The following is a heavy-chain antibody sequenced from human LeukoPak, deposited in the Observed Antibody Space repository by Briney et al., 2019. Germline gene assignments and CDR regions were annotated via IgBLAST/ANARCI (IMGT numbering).Heavy chain of an antibody. CDR3: AKTVLRYFALDY. Sequence: GGSLRLSCAASGFTFSSYAMSWVRQAPGKGLEWVSAISGSGGSTYYADSVKGRFTISRDNSKYTLYLQMNSLRAEDTAVYYCAKTVLRYFALDYWGQGTLVTVSS. CDR1: GFTFSSYA. V-gene: IGHV3-23*01. CDR2: ISGSGGST. D-gene: IGHD3-9*01. J-gene: IGHJ4*02.